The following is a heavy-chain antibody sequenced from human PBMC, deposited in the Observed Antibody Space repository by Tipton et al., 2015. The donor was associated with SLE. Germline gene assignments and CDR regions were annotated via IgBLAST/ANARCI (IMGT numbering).Heavy chain of an antibody. V-gene: IGHV3-48*04. J-gene: IGHJ3*02. CDR2: ISSSSSTI. Sequence: SLRLSCAASGFTFSSYSMNWVRQAPGKGLEWVSYISSSSSTIYYADSVKGRFTISRDNAKNSLYLQMNSLRAEDTAVYYCARDKKGAFDIWGQGTMVTVSS. CDR1: GFTFSSYS. CDR3: ARDKKGAFDI.